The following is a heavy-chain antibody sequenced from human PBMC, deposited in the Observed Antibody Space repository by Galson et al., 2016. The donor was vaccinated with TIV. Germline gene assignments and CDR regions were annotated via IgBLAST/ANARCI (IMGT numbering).Heavy chain of an antibody. J-gene: IGHJ6*02. CDR3: ARIIVSYGMDV. D-gene: IGHD2/OR15-2a*01. V-gene: IGHV3-33*01. CDR1: GYTFISYG. CDR2: IWYDGSIK. Sequence: SLRLSCAASGYTFISYGMHWVRQAPGKGLEWVAVIWYDGSIKYNADSVKGRFTISRDKPKNTLYLAMSSLRAEDTAVYYCARIIVSYGMDVWGQGTTVTVSS.